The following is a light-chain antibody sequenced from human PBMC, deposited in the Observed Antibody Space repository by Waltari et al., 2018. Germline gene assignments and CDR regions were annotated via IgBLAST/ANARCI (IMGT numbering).Light chain of an antibody. CDR3: QVWDTSIDLSV. CDR1: NIADKN. Sequence: SYVLTQAPSVSVAPGETARITCGGNNIADKNVHWYQQKPGQAPVLVIFYDSDRPSVIPERFSGSNSGNTATLTISRAEAGDEADYYCQVWDTSIDLSVFGTGTKVTVL. V-gene: IGLV3-21*04. J-gene: IGLJ1*01. CDR2: YDS.